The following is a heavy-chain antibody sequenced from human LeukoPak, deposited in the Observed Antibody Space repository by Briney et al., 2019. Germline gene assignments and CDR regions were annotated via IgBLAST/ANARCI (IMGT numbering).Heavy chain of an antibody. CDR2: INPNCGGT. Sequence: ASVKVSCKASGYTFTGYYMHWVRQAPGQGLEWMGWINPNCGGTNYAQKFQGRVTMTRDKSISTAYMELSRLRSDDTAVYYCARESLRDASDIWGQGTMVTVSS. CDR3: ARESLRDASDI. V-gene: IGHV1-2*02. D-gene: IGHD1-26*01. CDR1: GYTFTGYY. J-gene: IGHJ3*02.